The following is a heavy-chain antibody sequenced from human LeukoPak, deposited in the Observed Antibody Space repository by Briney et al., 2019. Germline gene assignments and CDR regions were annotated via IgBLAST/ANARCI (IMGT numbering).Heavy chain of an antibody. CDR3: ARDPPFGSGSYYKPGY. CDR1: GYTFTSYG. Sequence: ASVKVSCEASGYTFTSYGISWVRQAPGQGLEWMGWISAYNGNTNYAQKLQGRVTMTTDTSTSTAYMELRSLRSDDTAVYYCARDPPFGSGSYYKPGYWGQGTLVTVSS. D-gene: IGHD3-10*01. J-gene: IGHJ4*02. CDR2: ISAYNGNT. V-gene: IGHV1-18*01.